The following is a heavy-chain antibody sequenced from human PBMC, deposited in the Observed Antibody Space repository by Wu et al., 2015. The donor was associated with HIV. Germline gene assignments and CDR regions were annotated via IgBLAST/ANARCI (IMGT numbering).Heavy chain of an antibody. CDR1: GFGFTGYH. J-gene: IGHJ1*01. CDR2: INYNSGGT. D-gene: IGHD6-13*01. CDR3: VRGRGSDSWYLDFHH. V-gene: IGHV1-2*02. Sequence: QVQLVQSGVEVKKPGASVKVSCKPSGFGFTGYHIHWVRQAPGQGLEWMAWINYNSGGTNSAQMFQGRVTMTRDTSITTAYMELSSLRSDDTAVYYCVRGRGSDSWYLDFHHVGPGPPVVTVSS.